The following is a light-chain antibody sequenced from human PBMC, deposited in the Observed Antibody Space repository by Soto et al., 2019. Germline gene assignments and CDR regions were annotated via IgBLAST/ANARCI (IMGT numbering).Light chain of an antibody. CDR3: QQSYSAPGT. CDR1: QSISTY. V-gene: IGKV1-39*01. Sequence: IQMTQSPSSLSDSVGDRVTITCRASQSISTYLNWYQQKPGKAPKLLIYAASSLQSGVPSRFSGSGSGTDFTLTIPSLQPEDFATYYCQQSYSAPGTFGQGNKLDI. CDR2: AAS. J-gene: IGKJ2*01.